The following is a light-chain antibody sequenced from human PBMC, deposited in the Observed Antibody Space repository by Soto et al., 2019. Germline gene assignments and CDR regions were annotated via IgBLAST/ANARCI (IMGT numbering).Light chain of an antibody. CDR3: QQYADWPPYT. J-gene: IGKJ2*01. V-gene: IGKV3-15*01. CDR2: GAF. CDR1: QSVSSN. Sequence: ETVMTQSPATLSVSPGERATLSCRASQSVSSNLAWYQQKPGQAPRLLIYGAFTRATGVPARFSGSGSGTALPPTISSLQSEASAVYYCQQYADWPPYTCGQGTKLEIK.